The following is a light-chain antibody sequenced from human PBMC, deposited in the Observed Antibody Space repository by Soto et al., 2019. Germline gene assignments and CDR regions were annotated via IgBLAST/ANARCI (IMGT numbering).Light chain of an antibody. CDR3: ATCYDVVVG. Sequence: QSVLTQPPSASGTPGQRVTISCSGNTSNIGRSTVTWYQQFPGAAPKLLISGNTQRPLGVPVRFSGSKSDTSASLAISGLQSEDDADYFCATCYDVVVGFGSGT. CDR2: GNT. J-gene: IGLJ1*01. CDR1: TSNIGRST. V-gene: IGLV1-44*01.